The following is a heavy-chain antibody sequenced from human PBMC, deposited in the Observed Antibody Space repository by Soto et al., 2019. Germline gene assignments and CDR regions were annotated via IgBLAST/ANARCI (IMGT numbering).Heavy chain of an antibody. J-gene: IGHJ4*02. CDR3: ARVLRGNYRYPSSVAC. CDR1: GGSISSYY. CDR2: IYYSGST. V-gene: IGHV4-59*01. D-gene: IGHD3-16*02. Sequence: SETLSLTCTVSGGSISSYYWSWFRQPPGKGLEWIGYIYYSGSTNYNPSLKSRVTISVDTSKNQFSLKLSSVTAADTAVYYCARVLRGNYRYPSSVACSGQGTVVTFSS.